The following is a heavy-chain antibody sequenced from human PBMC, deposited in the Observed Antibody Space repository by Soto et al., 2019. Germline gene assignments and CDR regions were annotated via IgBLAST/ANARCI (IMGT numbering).Heavy chain of an antibody. CDR2: IYYSGST. D-gene: IGHD6-13*01. J-gene: IGHJ4*02. CDR3: ASRHSSPYFDY. Sequence: SETLSLTCTVSGVSISSYYWSWIRQPPGKGLEWIGYIYYSGSTNYNPSLKSRVTISVDTSKNQFSLKLNSVTAADMAVYYCASRHSSPYFDYWGQGTLVTVSS. CDR1: GVSISSYY. V-gene: IGHV4-59*08.